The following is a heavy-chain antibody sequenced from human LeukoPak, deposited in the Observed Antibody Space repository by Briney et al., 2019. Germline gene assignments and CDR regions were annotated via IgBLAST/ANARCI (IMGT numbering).Heavy chain of an antibody. D-gene: IGHD2-2*01. CDR3: ARSPTYQRYNWFDP. J-gene: IGHJ5*02. V-gene: IGHV1-69*05. Sequence: ASVKVSCKASGGTFGSYAISWVRQAPGQGLEWMGGIIPIFGTANYAQKFQGRVTITTDESTSTAYMELSSLRSEDTAVYYCARSPTYQRYNWFDPWAREPWSPSPQ. CDR2: IIPIFGTA. CDR1: GGTFGSYA.